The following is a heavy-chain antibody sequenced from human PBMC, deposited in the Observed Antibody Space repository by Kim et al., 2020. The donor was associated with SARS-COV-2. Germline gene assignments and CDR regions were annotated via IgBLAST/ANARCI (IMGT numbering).Heavy chain of an antibody. CDR2: ISRGGSTM. D-gene: IGHD6-13*01. Sequence: GGSLRLSCAASGFTFSDYYMSWIRQAPGKGLEWVSYISRGGSTMYYADSVKGRFTISRDNAKNSLYLQMNSLRAEDTAMYYCARAGIAAAGSPLDYWGQGTLVTVSS. V-gene: IGHV3-11*01. J-gene: IGHJ4*02. CDR3: ARAGIAAAGSPLDY. CDR1: GFTFSDYY.